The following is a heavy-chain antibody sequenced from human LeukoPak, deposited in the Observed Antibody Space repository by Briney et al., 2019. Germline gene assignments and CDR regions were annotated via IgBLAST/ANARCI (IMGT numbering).Heavy chain of an antibody. V-gene: IGHV4-61*02. CDR3: ARQAAAGTGRYYYYYMDV. Sequence: MASQTLSLTCTVSGGSISSGSYYWSWIRQPAGKGLEWIGRIYTSGSTNYTTSLKSRVTISVDTSKTHFSLKLSSVAAADTDVYYCARQAAAGTGRYYYYYMDVWGKGTTVTVSS. CDR1: GGSISSGSYY. D-gene: IGHD6-13*01. J-gene: IGHJ6*03. CDR2: IYTSGST.